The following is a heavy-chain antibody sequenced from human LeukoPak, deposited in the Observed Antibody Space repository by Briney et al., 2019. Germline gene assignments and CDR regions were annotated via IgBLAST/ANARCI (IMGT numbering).Heavy chain of an antibody. J-gene: IGHJ6*02. CDR3: ASSAAVIRHYYSYGMDV. Sequence: SETLSLTCAVYGGSFSGYYWSWIRQPPGKGLEWIGEINHSGSTNYNPSLKSRVTISVDTSKNQFCLKLSSVTAADTAVYYCASSAAVIRHYYSYGMDVWGQGTTVTVSS. CDR1: GGSFSGYY. CDR2: INHSGST. V-gene: IGHV4-34*01. D-gene: IGHD2-2*02.